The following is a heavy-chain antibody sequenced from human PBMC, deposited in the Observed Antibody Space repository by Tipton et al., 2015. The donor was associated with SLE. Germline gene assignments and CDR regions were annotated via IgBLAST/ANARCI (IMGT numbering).Heavy chain of an antibody. V-gene: IGHV4-59*12. CDR3: ARALNFWSGYYLDY. Sequence: LRLSCTVSGGSISSYYWSWIRQPPGKGLEWIGSIYYSGSTYYNPSLKSRVTISVDTSKNQFSLKLSSVTAADTAVYYCARALNFWSGYYLDYWGQGTLVTVSS. D-gene: IGHD3-3*01. CDR1: GGSISSYY. J-gene: IGHJ4*02. CDR2: IYYSGST.